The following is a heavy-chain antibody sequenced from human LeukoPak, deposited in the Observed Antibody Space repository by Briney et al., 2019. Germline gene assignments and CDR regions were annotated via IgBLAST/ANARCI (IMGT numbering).Heavy chain of an antibody. CDR3: ARDRFCNSTSCLYFDS. J-gene: IGHJ4*02. D-gene: IGHD2-2*01. CDR2: IIPILGIP. Sequence: SVKVSCKASGGTFSSYAISWVRQAPGQGLEWMGRIIPILGIPNYAQKFQGRVSLTADRSTSTAYMELSSLRSEDTAVFYCARDRFCNSTSCLYFDSWGQGTLVTVSS. CDR1: GGTFSSYA. V-gene: IGHV1-69*04.